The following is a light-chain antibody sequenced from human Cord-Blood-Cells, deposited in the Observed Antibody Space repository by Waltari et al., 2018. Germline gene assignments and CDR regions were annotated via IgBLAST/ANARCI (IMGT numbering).Light chain of an antibody. V-gene: IGLV2-11*01. CDR2: DVS. J-gene: IGLJ3*02. CDR1: SSYVGGYNY. CDR3: CSYAGSYTWV. Sequence: QSALTPPRPVSGSPGQSVTLSCTRTSSYVGGYNYVSWYQQHPGKAPKLIIYDVSTRPPGVPDRFSGSKSGNTASLTISGLQAEDEADYYCCSYAGSYTWVFGGGTKLTVL.